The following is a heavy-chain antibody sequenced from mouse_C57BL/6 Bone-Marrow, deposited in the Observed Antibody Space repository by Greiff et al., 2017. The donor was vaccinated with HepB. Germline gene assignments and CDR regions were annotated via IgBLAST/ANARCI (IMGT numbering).Heavy chain of an antibody. D-gene: IGHD1-1*01. V-gene: IGHV2-6-4*01. J-gene: IGHJ2*01. CDR2: IWADGNT. CDR1: GFSLSRHS. Sequence: VNLVESGPGLVAPSQSLSITCTVSGFSLSRHSVHWVRQPPGKSLEWLGMIWADGNTDYNSVFKSRLSISKDNSQSQVFLKMNSLQNDDSAMYYCASPFGDYGSRTFDYWGQGTTLTVSS. CDR3: ASPFGDYGSRTFDY.